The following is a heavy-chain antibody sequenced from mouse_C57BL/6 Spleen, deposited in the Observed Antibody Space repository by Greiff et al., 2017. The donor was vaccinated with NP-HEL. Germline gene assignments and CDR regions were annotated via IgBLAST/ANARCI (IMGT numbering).Heavy chain of an antibody. Sequence: QVQLQQSGAELVRPGTSVKVSCKASGYAFTNYLIEWVKQRPGQGLEWIGVINPGSGGTNYNEKFKGKATLTADKSSSTAYMQLSSLTSEDSAVYFCARSLYYYVDYWGQGTTLTVSS. V-gene: IGHV1-54*01. CDR3: ARSLYYYVDY. J-gene: IGHJ2*01. CDR2: INPGSGGT. CDR1: GYAFTNYL. D-gene: IGHD1-1*01.